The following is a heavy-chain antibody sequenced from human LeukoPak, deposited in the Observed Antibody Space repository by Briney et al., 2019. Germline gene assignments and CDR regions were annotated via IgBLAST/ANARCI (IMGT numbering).Heavy chain of an antibody. Sequence: PSETLSLTCTVSGGSISSNSYYWGWIRQPPGRGLEWIGAIYYSGSAYYNPSLKSRVTMSIDTSKNQFSLKLSSVTAADTAVYYCARGRSSWYGAYYFDYWGQGTLVTVSS. CDR1: GGSISSNSYY. J-gene: IGHJ4*02. CDR3: ARGRSSWYGAYYFDY. V-gene: IGHV4-39*01. D-gene: IGHD6-13*01. CDR2: IYYSGSA.